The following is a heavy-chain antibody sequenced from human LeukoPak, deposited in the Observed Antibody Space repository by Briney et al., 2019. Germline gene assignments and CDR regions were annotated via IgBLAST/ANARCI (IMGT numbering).Heavy chain of an antibody. CDR2: IYYSGST. V-gene: IGHV4-39*01. CDR1: GGSISSSSYY. Sequence: SETLSLTCTVSGGSISSSSYYWGWIRQPPGKGLEWIGSIYYSGSTYYNPSLKSRVTISVDTSKNQFSLKLSSVTAADTAVYYCAGHGYCSGGSCELFEQWLVRGQSAPLSWFDPWGQGTLVTVSS. J-gene: IGHJ5*02. D-gene: IGHD2-15*01. CDR3: AGHGYCSGGSCELFEQWLVRGQSAPLSWFDP.